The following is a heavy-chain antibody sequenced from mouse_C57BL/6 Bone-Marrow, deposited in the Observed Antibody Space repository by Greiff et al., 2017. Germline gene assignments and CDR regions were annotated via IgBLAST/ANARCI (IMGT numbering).Heavy chain of an antibody. V-gene: IGHV1-82*01. CDR1: GYAFSSSW. CDR2: IYPGDGDT. Sequence: QVQLKQSGPELVKPGASVKISCKASGYAFSSSWMNWVKQRPGKGLEWIGRIYPGDGDTNYNGKFKGKATLTADKSSSTAYMQLSSLTSEDSAVCFCARHYYGNENYWGQGTTLTVSS. J-gene: IGHJ2*01. D-gene: IGHD2-1*01. CDR3: ARHYYGNENY.